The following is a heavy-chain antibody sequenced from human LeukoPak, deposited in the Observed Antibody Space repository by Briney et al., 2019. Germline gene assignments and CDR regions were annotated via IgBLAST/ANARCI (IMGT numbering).Heavy chain of an antibody. CDR2: INPNSGGT. D-gene: IGHD4-17*01. J-gene: IGHJ4*02. Sequence: GASVKVSCKASGYTFTGYYMHWVRQAPGQGLEWMGWINPNSGGTNYAQKFQGRVTMTRDTSISTAYMELSRLRSDDTAVYYCARVLGDYDARPLDYWGQGTLVTVSS. CDR1: GYTFTGYY. V-gene: IGHV1-2*02. CDR3: ARVLGDYDARPLDY.